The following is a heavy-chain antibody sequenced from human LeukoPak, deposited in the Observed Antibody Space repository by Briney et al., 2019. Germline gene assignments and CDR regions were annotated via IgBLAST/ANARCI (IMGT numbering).Heavy chain of an antibody. CDR2: INPNSGGT. Sequence: GASVKVSCKASGYTFTGYYMHWVRQAPGQGLEWMGWINPNSGGTNYAQKFQGRVTMTRDTSISTAYMELSRLRSDDTAVYYCARGGVGVVAALLRLFKFDHWGQGTLAPVSS. J-gene: IGHJ5*02. D-gene: IGHD2-15*01. CDR1: GYTFTGYY. V-gene: IGHV1-2*02. CDR3: ARGGVGVVAALLRLFKFDH.